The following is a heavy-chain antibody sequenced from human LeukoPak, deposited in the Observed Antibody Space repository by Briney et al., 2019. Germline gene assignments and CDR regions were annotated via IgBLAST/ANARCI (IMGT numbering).Heavy chain of an antibody. CDR2: ISGSGGST. V-gene: IGHV3-23*01. CDR3: AKVLGKQLVKNHIDY. Sequence: GGSLRLSCAASGFTFSSYAMSWVRQAPGKGLEWVSAISGSGGSTYYADSVKGRFTISRDNSKNTLYLQMNSLRAEDTAVYYCAKVLGKQLVKNHIDYWGQGTLVTVSS. CDR1: GFTFSSYA. J-gene: IGHJ4*02. D-gene: IGHD6-6*01.